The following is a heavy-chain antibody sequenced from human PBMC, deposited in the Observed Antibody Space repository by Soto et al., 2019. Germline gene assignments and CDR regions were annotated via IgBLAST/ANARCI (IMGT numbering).Heavy chain of an antibody. J-gene: IGHJ4*02. Sequence: SETLSLTCTVSGGSISSYYWSWIRQPPGKGLEWIGYIYYSGSTNYNPSLKSRVTISVDTSKNQYSRKLSSVTAADTAVYYCARGIAVAGMPTVFDYWGQGTLVTVSS. CDR3: ARGIAVAGMPTVFDY. D-gene: IGHD6-19*01. CDR2: IYYSGST. V-gene: IGHV4-59*01. CDR1: GGSISSYY.